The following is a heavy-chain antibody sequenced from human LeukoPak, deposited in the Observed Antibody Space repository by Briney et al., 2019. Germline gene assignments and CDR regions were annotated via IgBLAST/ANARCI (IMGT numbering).Heavy chain of an antibody. Sequence: SETLSLTCTVSGGSISSYYWSLIRQPPGKGLEWIGYIYYSGSTNYNPSLKSRVTISVDTSKNQFSLKLSSVTAADTAVYYCARDRYGYSDYWGQGTLVTVSS. J-gene: IGHJ4*02. D-gene: IGHD5-24*01. CDR2: IYYSGST. CDR3: ARDRYGYSDY. CDR1: GGSISSYY. V-gene: IGHV4-59*01.